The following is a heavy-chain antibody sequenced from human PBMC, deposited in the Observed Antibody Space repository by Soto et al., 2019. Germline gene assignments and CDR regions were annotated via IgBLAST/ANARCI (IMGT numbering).Heavy chain of an antibody. CDR1: GFTFSSYG. Sequence: QVQLVESGGGVVQPGRSLRLSCAASGFTFSSYGMHWVRQAPGKGLEWVAVIWYDGSNKYYADSVKGRFTISRDNSKNPLYLQMNSLRAEDTAVYYCARDQGIAAAGCFDYWGQGTLVTVSS. D-gene: IGHD6-13*01. CDR3: ARDQGIAAAGCFDY. J-gene: IGHJ4*02. CDR2: IWYDGSNK. V-gene: IGHV3-33*01.